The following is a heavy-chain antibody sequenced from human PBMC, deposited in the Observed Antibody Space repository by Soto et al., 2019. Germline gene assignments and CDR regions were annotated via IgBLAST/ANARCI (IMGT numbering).Heavy chain of an antibody. V-gene: IGHV4-31*03. CDR1: GGSISSGGYY. J-gene: IGHJ4*02. CDR2: IYYSGST. D-gene: IGHD5-12*01. Sequence: QVQLQESGPGLVKPSQTLSLTCTVSGGSISSGGYYWSWIRQHPGKGLEWIGYIYYSGSTYYNPSRKRRVTISVDTSKNQFSLKLSSVTAADTAVYYCARVVEMATTPHFDYWGQGTLVTVSS. CDR3: ARVVEMATTPHFDY.